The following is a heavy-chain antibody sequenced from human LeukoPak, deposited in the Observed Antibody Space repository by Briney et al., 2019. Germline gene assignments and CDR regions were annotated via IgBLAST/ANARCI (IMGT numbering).Heavy chain of an antibody. CDR2: INPNSGGT. V-gene: IGHV1-2*02. CDR3: ARDRSYDFWSGYYPFDY. J-gene: IGHJ4*02. Sequence: GASVKVSCKASGYTFTGYYMHWVRQAPGQGLEWMGWINPNSGGTNYAQKLQGRVTMTTDTSTSTAYMELRSLRSDDTAVYYCARDRSYDFWSGYYPFDYWGQGTLVTVSS. D-gene: IGHD3-3*01. CDR1: GYTFTGYY.